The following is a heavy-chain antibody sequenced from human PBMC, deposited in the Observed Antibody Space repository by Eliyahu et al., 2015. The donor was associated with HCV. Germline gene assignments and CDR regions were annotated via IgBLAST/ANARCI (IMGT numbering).Heavy chain of an antibody. CDR1: GFTFTNSA. Sequence: QMQLVQSGPEVKKPGTSVKVSCKASGFTFTNSAVQWVRQARGQRLEWIGWIVVGXGNTNYAQKFQERVTITRDMSTSTAYMELSSLRSEDTAVYYCAAVRYTSSSGTNYGMDVWGQGTTVTISS. CDR2: IVVGXGNT. J-gene: IGHJ6*02. V-gene: IGHV1-58*01. CDR3: AAVRYTSSSGTNYGMDV. D-gene: IGHD6-6*01.